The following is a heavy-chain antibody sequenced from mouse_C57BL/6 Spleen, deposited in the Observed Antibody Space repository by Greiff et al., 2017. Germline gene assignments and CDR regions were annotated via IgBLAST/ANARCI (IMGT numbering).Heavy chain of an antibody. CDR3: TRFGTAQAVYAMDY. V-gene: IGHV1-15*01. Sequence: VQLQQSGAELVRPGASVTLSCKASGYTFTDYEMHWVKQTPVHGLEWIGAIDPETGGTAYNQKFKGKAILTADKSSSTAYMELRSLTSEDSAVYYCTRFGTAQAVYAMDYWGQGTSVTVSS. J-gene: IGHJ4*01. CDR2: IDPETGGT. D-gene: IGHD3-2*02. CDR1: GYTFTDYE.